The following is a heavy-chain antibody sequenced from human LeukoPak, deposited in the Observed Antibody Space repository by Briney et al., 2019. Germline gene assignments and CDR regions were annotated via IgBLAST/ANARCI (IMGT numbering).Heavy chain of an antibody. CDR1: GGSISSYY. CDR2: IYHSGST. J-gene: IGHJ4*02. V-gene: IGHV4-59*01. D-gene: IGHD2-15*01. Sequence: PSETLSLTCTVSGGSISSYYWSWIRQPPGKGLEWIGYIYHSGSTKYNPSLKSRVTISVDTSKNQFSLKLSSVTAADTAVYYCAREDGGFDYWGQGTLVTVSS. CDR3: AREDGGFDY.